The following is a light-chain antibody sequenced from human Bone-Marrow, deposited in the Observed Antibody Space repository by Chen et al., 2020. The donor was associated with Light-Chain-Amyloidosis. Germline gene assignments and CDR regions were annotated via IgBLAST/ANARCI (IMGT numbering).Light chain of an antibody. J-gene: IGKJ1*01. CDR3: QQCGTSPIT. Sequence: EIVLTQSPGTLSLSPGERATLSCRASRSVRSSYLAWYQQRPGQAPRLLIYDTVSRASGTPDRFSGSGSGTDFTLTISRLEHEDSAVYYCQQCGTSPITFGQGTKVEVK. CDR2: DTV. V-gene: IGKV3-20*01. CDR1: RSVRSSY.